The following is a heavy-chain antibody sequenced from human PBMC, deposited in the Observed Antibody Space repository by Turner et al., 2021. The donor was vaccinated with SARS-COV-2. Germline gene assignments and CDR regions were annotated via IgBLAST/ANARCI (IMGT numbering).Heavy chain of an antibody. CDR3: ATGYQRRVNWFDP. Sequence: QVKLVQSGAEVKKPGASVKVSCKISGYTRHELSMYWVRQAPGKGREWVGGVDPEDGETIYAQNFQGRVTMTEDTSTDTAYMELSSLRSEDTAVYFCATGYQRRVNWFDPWGQGTLVTVSS. CDR1: GYTRHELS. J-gene: IGHJ5*02. CDR2: VDPEDGET. D-gene: IGHD6-25*01. V-gene: IGHV1-24*01.